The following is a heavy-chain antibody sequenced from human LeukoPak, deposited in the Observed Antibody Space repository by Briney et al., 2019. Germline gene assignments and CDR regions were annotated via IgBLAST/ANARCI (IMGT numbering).Heavy chain of an antibody. D-gene: IGHD1-7*01. CDR3: ARHELNYYYGMDV. J-gene: IGHJ6*02. CDR2: IHPGDSDT. V-gene: IGHV5-51*01. CDR1: GYSFTSYW. Sequence: GESLKISCKGSGYSFTSYWIGWVRQMPGKGLEWMGIIHPGDSDTRYSPSFQGQVTISADKSISTAYLQWSSLKASDTAMYYCARHELNYYYGMDVWGQGTTVTVSS.